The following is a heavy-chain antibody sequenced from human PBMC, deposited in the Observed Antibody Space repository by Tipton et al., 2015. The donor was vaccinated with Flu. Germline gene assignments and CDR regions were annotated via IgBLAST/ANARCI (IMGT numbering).Heavy chain of an antibody. V-gene: IGHV4-59*01. CDR2: IYYSGST. CDR3: ARERDGYNWVDY. Sequence: TLSLTCTVSGGSISSYYRSWIRQPPGKGLEWIGYIYYSGSTNYNPSLKSRVTISVDTSKNQFSLKLSSVTAADTAVYYCARERDGYNWVDYWGQGTLVTVSS. J-gene: IGHJ4*02. D-gene: IGHD5-24*01. CDR1: GGSISSYY.